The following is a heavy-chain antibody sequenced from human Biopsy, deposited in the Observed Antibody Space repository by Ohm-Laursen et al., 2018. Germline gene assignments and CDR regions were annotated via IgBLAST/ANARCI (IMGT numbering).Heavy chain of an antibody. D-gene: IGHD3-3*01. V-gene: IGHV3-48*03. CDR1: GFSFSEYA. J-gene: IGHJ4*02. CDR2: INPGGSMM. CDR3: ATRKSGEWLSYYFHH. Sequence: LTRAASGFSFSEYAMIWVRLAPGKGPEWISYINPGGSMMYYADSVKGRFIVSRDNAKNSLYLQMDSLRVDDTAVYYCATRKSGEWLSYYFHHWGQGTLVAVSS.